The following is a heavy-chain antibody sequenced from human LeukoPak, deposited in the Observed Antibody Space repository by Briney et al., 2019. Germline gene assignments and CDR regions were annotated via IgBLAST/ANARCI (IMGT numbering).Heavy chain of an antibody. CDR1: GGSVSSGSYY. J-gene: IGHJ4*02. V-gene: IGHV4-61*01. CDR2: IYYSGST. D-gene: IGHD3-3*01. CDR3: AREGPKLNYDFWSGYYYYFDY. Sequence: SETLSLTCTVSGGSVSSGSYYWSWIRQPPGKGLEWIGYIYYSGSTNYNPSLKSRVTISVDTSKNQSSLKLSSVTAADTAVYYCAREGPKLNYDFWSGYYYYFDYWGQGTLVTVSS.